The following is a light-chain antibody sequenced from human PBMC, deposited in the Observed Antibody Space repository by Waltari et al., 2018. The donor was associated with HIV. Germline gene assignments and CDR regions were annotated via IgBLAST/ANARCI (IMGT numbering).Light chain of an antibody. Sequence: QSVLTQPPSVSGAPGQRVTIPCTGSSSNIGAGYDVHWSQQLPGTAPKLLIYGNNNRPSGVPDRFSGSKSATSASLAITGLQAEDEADYYCQSYDSSLSGWVFGGGTKLTVL. V-gene: IGLV1-40*01. CDR1: SSNIGAGYD. CDR2: GNN. J-gene: IGLJ3*02. CDR3: QSYDSSLSGWV.